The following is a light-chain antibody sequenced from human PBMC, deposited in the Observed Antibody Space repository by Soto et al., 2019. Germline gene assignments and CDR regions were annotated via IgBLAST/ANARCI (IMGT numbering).Light chain of an antibody. V-gene: IGKV2D-29*02. Sequence: DVAMTETALSLSVAPGQPASLSCKSSHSLLHITGETFLFCYLQKQGQSPQPXXYEVSTRVSGVPDRFSGSGSGTDFTLEISRVENDDVGIYYGMQRTQLPPTFGQGTRLEIK. CDR3: MQRTQLPPT. CDR1: HSLLHITGETF. CDR2: EVS. J-gene: IGKJ5*01.